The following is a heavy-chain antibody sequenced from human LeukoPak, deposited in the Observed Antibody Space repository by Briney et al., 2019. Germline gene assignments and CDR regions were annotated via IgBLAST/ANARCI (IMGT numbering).Heavy chain of an antibody. Sequence: PPGGSLRLSCAASGFTFSTYAMSWARQAPGKGLEWVSGISSSGSGGNTYYADSVKGRFTISRDSSKNTLFLQMNTLRAEDTAIYYCAKDRTVGASYWCFDLWGRGTLVTVSS. J-gene: IGHJ2*01. D-gene: IGHD1-26*01. CDR1: GFTFSTYA. V-gene: IGHV3-23*01. CDR3: AKDRTVGASYWCFDL. CDR2: ISSSGSGGNT.